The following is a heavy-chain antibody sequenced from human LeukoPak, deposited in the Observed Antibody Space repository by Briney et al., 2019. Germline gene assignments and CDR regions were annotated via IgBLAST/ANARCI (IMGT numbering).Heavy chain of an antibody. D-gene: IGHD3-10*01. CDR2: TNPNSGNT. CDR1: GYTFTSYD. Sequence: ASVKVSCKASGYTFTSYDINWVRQATGQGLEWMGWTNPNSGNTGYAQKFQGRVTMTRNTSISTAYMELSSLRSEDTAVYYCARASSVRGKPFDYWGQGTLVTVSS. CDR3: ARASSVRGKPFDY. V-gene: IGHV1-8*01. J-gene: IGHJ4*02.